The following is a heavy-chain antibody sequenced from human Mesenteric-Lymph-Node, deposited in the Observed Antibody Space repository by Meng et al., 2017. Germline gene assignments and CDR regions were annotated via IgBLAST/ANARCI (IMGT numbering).Heavy chain of an antibody. CDR2: INPNSGGT. CDR3: ARDSHGGDSYGYHPILDAFDI. CDR1: GYTFTGYY. Sequence: ASVKVSCKASGYTFTGYYMHWVRQAPGQGLEWMGRINPNSGGTNYAQKFQGRVTMTRDTSISTAYMELSRLRSDDTAVYYCARDSHGGDSYGYHPILDAFDIWGQGTMVTVSS. J-gene: IGHJ3*02. V-gene: IGHV1-2*06. D-gene: IGHD5-18*01.